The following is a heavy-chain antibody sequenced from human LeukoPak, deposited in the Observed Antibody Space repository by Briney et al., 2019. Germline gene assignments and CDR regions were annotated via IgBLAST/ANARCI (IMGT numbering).Heavy chain of an antibody. CDR3: ARVYDFWSGYPLNWFDP. Sequence: PSETLSLTCTVSGGSISSGGYYWSWIRQHPGKGLEWIGYIYYSGSTYYNPSLKSRATISVDTSKNQFSLKLSSVTAADTAVYYCARVYDFWSGYPLNWFDPWGQGTLVTVSS. CDR1: GGSISSGGYY. J-gene: IGHJ5*02. V-gene: IGHV4-31*03. CDR2: IYYSGST. D-gene: IGHD3-3*01.